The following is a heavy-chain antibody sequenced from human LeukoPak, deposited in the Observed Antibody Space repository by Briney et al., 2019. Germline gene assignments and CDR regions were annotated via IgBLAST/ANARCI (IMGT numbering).Heavy chain of an antibody. CDR1: GGSISSYY. CDR3: ARTTGKGLDP. V-gene: IGHV4-59*01. Sequence: SETLSLTCTVSGGSISSYYWSWIRQPPGKGLEWIGYIYYSGSTNYNPSLKSRVTISVDTSKNQFSLKLSSVTAADTAVYYCARTTGKGLDPWGQGTLVTVSS. CDR2: IYYSGST. D-gene: IGHD1-1*01. J-gene: IGHJ5*02.